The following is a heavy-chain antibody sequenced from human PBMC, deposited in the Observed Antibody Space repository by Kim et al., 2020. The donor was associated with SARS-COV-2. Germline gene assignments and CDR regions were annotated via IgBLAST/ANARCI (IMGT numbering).Heavy chain of an antibody. CDR3: ATAESLHYYGMDV. CDR1: GGSISSGSYY. V-gene: IGHV4-61*02. J-gene: IGHJ6*02. CDR2: IYTSGST. Sequence: SETLSLTCTVSGGSISSGSYYWSWIRQPAGKGLEWIGRIYTSGSTNYNPSLKSRVTISVDTSKNQFSLKLSSVTAADTAVYYCATAESLHYYGMDVWGQGTTVTVSS.